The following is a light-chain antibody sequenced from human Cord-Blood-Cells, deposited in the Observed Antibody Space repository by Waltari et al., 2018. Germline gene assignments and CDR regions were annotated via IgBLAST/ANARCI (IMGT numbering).Light chain of an antibody. CDR2: NTS. Sequence: DIQMTQSTSSLSASVGDRVTITCQSSQRISNYLNLYQQKTGKYPKLLVYNTSNLKTWVPSRFCGSGSGTDFTCTISSLQPEDIATDDCQQYDNRPPYTFGQWTKLEIK. V-gene: IGKV1-33*01. CDR3: QQYDNRPPYT. CDR1: QRISNY. J-gene: IGKJ2*01.